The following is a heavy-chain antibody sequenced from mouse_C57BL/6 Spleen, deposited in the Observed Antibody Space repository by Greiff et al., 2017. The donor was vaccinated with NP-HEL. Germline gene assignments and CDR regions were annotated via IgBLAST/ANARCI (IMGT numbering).Heavy chain of an antibody. CDR2: IYPGSGNT. CDR3: ARAEEPITTVVGDY. J-gene: IGHJ2*01. CDR1: GYTFTDYY. D-gene: IGHD1-1*01. V-gene: IGHV1-76*01. Sequence: QVQLQQSGAELVRPGASVKLSCKASGYTFTDYYINWVKQRPGQGLEWIARIYPGSGNTYYNEKFKGKATLTAEKSSSTAYMQLSSLTSEDSAVYFCARAEEPITTVVGDYWGQGTTLTVSS.